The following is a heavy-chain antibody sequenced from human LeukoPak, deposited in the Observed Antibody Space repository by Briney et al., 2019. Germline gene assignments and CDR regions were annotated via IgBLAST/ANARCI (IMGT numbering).Heavy chain of an antibody. J-gene: IGHJ4*02. CDR3: AFMRSGSNFDY. CDR1: GFIFSSHG. D-gene: IGHD1-26*01. Sequence: GGTLRLSCAASGFIFSSHGMNWVRQAPGKGLVWVSRINSDGSSTSYADYVKGRFTISRDNAKNTLYLQMNSLRAEDTAVYYCAFMRSGSNFDYWGQGTLVTVSS. CDR2: INSDGSST. V-gene: IGHV3-74*01.